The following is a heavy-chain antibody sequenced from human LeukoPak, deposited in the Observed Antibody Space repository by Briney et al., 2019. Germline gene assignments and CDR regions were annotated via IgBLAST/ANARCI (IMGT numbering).Heavy chain of an antibody. Sequence: ASVKVSCKASGYTFTSYDINWVRQATGQGLEWMGWMNPNSGNTGYAQKFQGRVTMARNTSISTAYMELSSLRSKDTAVYYCARDAEWELLSADAFDIWGQGTMVTVSS. CDR3: ARDAEWELLSADAFDI. CDR1: GYTFTSYD. J-gene: IGHJ3*02. D-gene: IGHD1-26*01. V-gene: IGHV1-8*01. CDR2: MNPNSGNT.